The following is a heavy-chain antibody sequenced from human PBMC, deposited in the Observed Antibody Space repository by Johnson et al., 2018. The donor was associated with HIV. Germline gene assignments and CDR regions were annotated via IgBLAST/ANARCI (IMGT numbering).Heavy chain of an antibody. Sequence: QVQLVESGGGVVQPGGSLRLSCAASGFTFRSYGMHWVRQAPGKGLEWVAFIRYDGSNKYYADSVKGRFTISRDNSKNTLYLPMNSLRAEDTAVYYCASRSYGYVRHAFDIWGQGTMVTVSS. V-gene: IGHV3-30*02. CDR2: IRYDGSNK. CDR3: ASRSYGYVRHAFDI. D-gene: IGHD5-18*01. J-gene: IGHJ3*02. CDR1: GFTFRSYG.